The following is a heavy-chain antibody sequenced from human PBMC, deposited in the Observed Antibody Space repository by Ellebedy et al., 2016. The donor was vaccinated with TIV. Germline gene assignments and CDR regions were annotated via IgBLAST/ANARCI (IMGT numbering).Heavy chain of an antibody. J-gene: IGHJ4*02. CDR1: GFTFSSYS. Sequence: PGGSLRLSCAASGFTFSSYSMNWVRQAPGKGLEWASSISRSSTYIYYADSVKGRFATSRDNAKNSLYLQMNSLRGEDTAVYYCAKDTGSGFVWGRGALVTVSS. D-gene: IGHD1-14*01. V-gene: IGHV3-21*01. CDR2: ISRSSTYI. CDR3: AKDTGSGFV.